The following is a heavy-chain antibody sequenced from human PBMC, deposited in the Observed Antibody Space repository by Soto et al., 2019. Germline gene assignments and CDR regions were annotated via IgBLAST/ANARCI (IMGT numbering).Heavy chain of an antibody. J-gene: IGHJ6*03. V-gene: IGHV3-30*18. CDR2: ICYDGSNN. D-gene: IGHD4-17*01. CDR3: AKDLRATTVTSPYFYYYYMDV. CDR1: GFTFSSYA. Sequence: GGSLRLSCAASGFTFSSYAMSWVRQAPGKGLEWVSAICYDGSNNYYADSVKGRFTISRDNSKNTLSLQMISLRAEDTAVYYCAKDLRATTVTSPYFYYYYMDVWGKGTTVTVSS.